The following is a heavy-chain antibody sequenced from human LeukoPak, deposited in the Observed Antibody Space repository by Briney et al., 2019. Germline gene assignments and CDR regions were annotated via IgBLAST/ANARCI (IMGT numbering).Heavy chain of an antibody. Sequence: QPGGSLRLSCAASGFTFSSYWMHWVRQAPGKGLVWVSRINSDGSSTSYADSVKGRFTISRDNAKNTLYLQMNSLRAEDTAVYYGARRGSAAGFDYWGQGTLVTVSS. CDR1: GFTFSSYW. J-gene: IGHJ4*02. V-gene: IGHV3-74*01. D-gene: IGHD6-13*01. CDR3: ARRGSAAGFDY. CDR2: INSDGSST.